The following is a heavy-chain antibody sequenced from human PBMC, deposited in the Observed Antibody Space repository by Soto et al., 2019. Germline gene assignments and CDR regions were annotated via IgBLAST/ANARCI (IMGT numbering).Heavy chain of an antibody. J-gene: IGHJ6*02. CDR3: TSAVSATRASGLDV. D-gene: IGHD2-15*01. CDR1: GFIFSDHY. V-gene: IGHV3-72*01. Sequence: EVQLVASGGGLVQPGGSLRLSCAASGFIFSDHYMDWVRQSPGKGLEWLGRSKNKANSYTTEYAASVTGRFTVSRDDSKNSLYLQMNSLKTDDTAVYYCTSAVSATRASGLDVWGQGTTVTVSS. CDR2: SKNKANSYTT.